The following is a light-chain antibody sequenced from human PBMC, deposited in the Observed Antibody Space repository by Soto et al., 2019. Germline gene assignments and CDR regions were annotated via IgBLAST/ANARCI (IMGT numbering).Light chain of an antibody. Sequence: IQLTQSPSSLSASVGDRVTITCRASQGISSYLAWYQQKPGEAPKLLIYAASTLQSGVPSRLSGSGSGTDFTLTISSLQPEDFATYYCQQLNSYVFTFGPGTKVDIE. V-gene: IGKV1-9*01. CDR3: QQLNSYVFT. CDR2: AAS. J-gene: IGKJ3*01. CDR1: QGISSY.